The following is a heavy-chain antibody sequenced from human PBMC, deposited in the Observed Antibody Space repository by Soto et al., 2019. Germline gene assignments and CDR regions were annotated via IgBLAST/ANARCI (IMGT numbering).Heavy chain of an antibody. D-gene: IGHD4-4*01. CDR1: GFTLSSYA. V-gene: IGHV3-30-3*01. CDR3: ARGASYYSSSAEYFQH. Sequence: GGSLRLSCAASGFTLSSYAMHWVRQAPGKGLEWVAGISYDGSKKYYADSVKGRFTISRDNSKNTLYLEMNSLRAEDTAVYYCARGASYYSSSAEYFQHWGQGTLVTVSS. J-gene: IGHJ1*01. CDR2: ISYDGSKK.